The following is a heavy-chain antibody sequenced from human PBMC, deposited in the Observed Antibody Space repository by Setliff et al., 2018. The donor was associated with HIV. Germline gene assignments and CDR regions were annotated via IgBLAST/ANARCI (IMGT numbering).Heavy chain of an antibody. D-gene: IGHD6-13*01. J-gene: IGHJ3*02. CDR1: GGTLSNYV. CDR3: ARDQTGVAAAAFGGGSAWSDEGFDI. CDR2: IIPMYNIP. V-gene: IGHV1-69*13. Sequence: ASVKVSCKTSGGTLSNYVITWVRQAPGQGLEWMGMIIPMYNIPAYAQKFQGRVTFTADESTSTAYMELSSLSAEDTAVYYCARDQTGVAAAAFGGGSAWSDEGFDIWGQGTMVTVSS.